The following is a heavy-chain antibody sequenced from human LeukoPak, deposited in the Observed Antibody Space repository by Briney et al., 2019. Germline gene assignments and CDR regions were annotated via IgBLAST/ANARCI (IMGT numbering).Heavy chain of an antibody. V-gene: IGHV3-21*01. CDR1: GFTFSSYA. CDR3: ARDSSGSDHFDY. D-gene: IGHD3-10*01. CDR2: ISSGSSFT. J-gene: IGHJ4*02. Sequence: PGGSLRLSCAASGFTFSSYAMSWVRQAPGKGLEWVSSISSGSSFTYYADSVKGRFTISRDNAKNSLYLQMNSLRAEDTAVYYCARDSSGSDHFDYWGQGTLVTVSS.